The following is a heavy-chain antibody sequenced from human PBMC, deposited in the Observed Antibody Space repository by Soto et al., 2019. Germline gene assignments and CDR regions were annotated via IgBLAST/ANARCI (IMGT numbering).Heavy chain of an antibody. D-gene: IGHD3-16*02. Sequence: SETLSLTCTVSGGSISSSSYYWGWIRQPPGKGLEWIGSIYYSGSTYYNPSLKSRVTISVDTSKNQFSLKLSSVTAADTAVYYCARGSHYDYIWGSYRLIYYFDYWGQGTLVTVSS. CDR3: ARGSHYDYIWGSYRLIYYFDY. CDR1: GGSISSSSYY. V-gene: IGHV4-39*01. J-gene: IGHJ4*02. CDR2: IYYSGST.